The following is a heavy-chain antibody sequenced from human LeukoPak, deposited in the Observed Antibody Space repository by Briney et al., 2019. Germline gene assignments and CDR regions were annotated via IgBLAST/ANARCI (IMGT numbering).Heavy chain of an antibody. CDR3: ARDGDCSGGSCYSTGWFDP. J-gene: IGHJ5*02. D-gene: IGHD2-15*01. CDR1: GYTLTSYG. V-gene: IGHV1-18*04. Sequence: GASVKVSCKTSGYTLTSYGSSWVRQAPGQGLEWMGWISAYSGNTNYAQKLQGRGSMTTDTSTSTAYTEQRSLRSDDTAVYYCARDGDCSGGSCYSTGWFDPWGQGTLVTVSS. CDR2: ISAYSGNT.